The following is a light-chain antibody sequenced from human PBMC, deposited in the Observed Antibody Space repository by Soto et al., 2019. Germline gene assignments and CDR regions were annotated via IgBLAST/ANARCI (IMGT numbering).Light chain of an antibody. CDR3: QTWGTGIQV. Sequence: QPVLTQSPAASASLGASVKLTCTLSSGQSSSAIAWHQQQREKGPRYLMKLNSDVSHSKGDGIPDRFSGSSSGAARYLTITSLQSEDEADIYCQTWGTGIQVFGGGTKLTVL. CDR2: LNSDVSH. J-gene: IGLJ2*01. CDR1: SGQSSSA. V-gene: IGLV4-69*01.